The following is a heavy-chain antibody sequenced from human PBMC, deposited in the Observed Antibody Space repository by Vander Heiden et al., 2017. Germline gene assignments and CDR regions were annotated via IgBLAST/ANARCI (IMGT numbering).Heavy chain of an antibody. CDR3: ARAIAARRPSDYGTDV. J-gene: IGHJ6*02. CDR1: GFTFSSYG. Sequence: QVQLVESGGGVVQPGRSLRLSCAASGFTFSSYGMHWVRQAPGKGLEWVAVISYDGSNKYYADSVKGRFTISRDNSKNTLYLQMNSLRAEDTAVYYCARAIAARRPSDYGTDVWGQGTTVTVSS. D-gene: IGHD6-6*01. V-gene: IGHV3-30*03. CDR2: ISYDGSNK.